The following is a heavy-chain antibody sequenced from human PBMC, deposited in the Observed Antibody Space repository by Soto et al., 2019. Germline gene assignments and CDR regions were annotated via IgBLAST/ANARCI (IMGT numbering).Heavy chain of an antibody. D-gene: IGHD3-22*01. CDR1: GFSFSSYA. CDR2: ISGSGGST. J-gene: IGHJ4*02. CDR3: AKSRAGYYDSSGYPFPFDY. V-gene: IGHV3-23*01. Sequence: GSLRLSCAASGFSFSSYAMSWVRQAPGKGLEWVSAISGSGGSTYYADSVKGRFTISRDNSKNTLYLQMNSLRAEDTAVYYCAKSRAGYYDSSGYPFPFDYWVQGTLVTVSS.